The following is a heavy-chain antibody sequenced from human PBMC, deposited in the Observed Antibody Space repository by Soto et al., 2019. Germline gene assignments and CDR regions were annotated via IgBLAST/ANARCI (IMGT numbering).Heavy chain of an antibody. D-gene: IGHD5-12*01. V-gene: IGHV5-51*01. CDR3: ARQDGYALYYFDS. CDR1: GYSFSNYW. Sequence: GESLKISCQGSGYSFSNYWIGWVRQMPGKGLEWMGIIYPGDSDTRYSPSFRGQVTISADKSISSAYLQWSSLRASDTAMYYCARQDGYALYYFDSWGQGTLVTVSS. J-gene: IGHJ4*02. CDR2: IYPGDSDT.